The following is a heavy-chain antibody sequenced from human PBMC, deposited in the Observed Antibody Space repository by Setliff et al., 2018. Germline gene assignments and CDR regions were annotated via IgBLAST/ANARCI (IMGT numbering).Heavy chain of an antibody. V-gene: IGHV5-51*01. CDR1: GYSLITYW. CDR3: ARGRRDGYKAGFDP. J-gene: IGHJ5*02. Sequence: GESLKISCTGSGYSLITYWIGWVRQMPGKGLEWMGIIYPSDSDTRYSPSFQGQVTISADKSITTAYLQWSRLKVSDSGIYYCARGRRDGYKAGFDPWGQGTLVTVSS. CDR2: IYPSDSDT. D-gene: IGHD5-12*01.